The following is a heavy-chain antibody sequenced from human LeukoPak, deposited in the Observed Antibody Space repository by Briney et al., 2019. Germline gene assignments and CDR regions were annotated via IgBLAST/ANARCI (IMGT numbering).Heavy chain of an antibody. J-gene: IGHJ3*02. CDR3: ARDRVRAFDI. CDR1: GFTVSSNY. V-gene: IGHV3-53*01. Sequence: PGGSLRLSCAASGFTVSSNYMRWVRPAPGEGLQWGSIIDCGDTTYYADSVKGRFTISRDDSKKTLYLQMNSLRAEDTAVYYCARDRVRAFDIWGQGTMVTVSS. CDR2: IDCGDTT.